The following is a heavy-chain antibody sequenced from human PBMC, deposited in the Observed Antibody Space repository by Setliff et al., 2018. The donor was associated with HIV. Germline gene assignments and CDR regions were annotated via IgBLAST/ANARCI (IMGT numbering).Heavy chain of an antibody. D-gene: IGHD1-1*01. CDR3: ARHSRRGWFDS. Sequence: ETLSLTCTVPGCAINSHYWSWIRQPPGMRIEWIGFIYYTGITTYIPSFENRVTIEVDTSKNQFSLKLHSVSAADTALYYCARHSRRGWFDSWGQGTLVTVSS. CDR1: GCAINSHY. CDR2: IYYTGIT. J-gene: IGHJ5*01. V-gene: IGHV4-59*11.